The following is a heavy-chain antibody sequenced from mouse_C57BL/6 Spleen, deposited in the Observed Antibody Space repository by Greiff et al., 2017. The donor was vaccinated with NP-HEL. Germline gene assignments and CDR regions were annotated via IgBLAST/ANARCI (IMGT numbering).Heavy chain of an antibody. D-gene: IGHD1-1*01. J-gene: IGHJ2*01. CDR3: ARRITTVVYFDY. Sequence: EVQLQQSGPVLVKPGASVKMSCKASGYTFTDYYMNWVKQSHGKSLEWIGVINPYNGGTSYNQKFKGKATLTVDKSSSTAYMELNSLTSEDSAVYYCARRITTVVYFDYWGQGTTLTVSS. CDR2: INPYNGGT. V-gene: IGHV1-19*01. CDR1: GYTFTDYY.